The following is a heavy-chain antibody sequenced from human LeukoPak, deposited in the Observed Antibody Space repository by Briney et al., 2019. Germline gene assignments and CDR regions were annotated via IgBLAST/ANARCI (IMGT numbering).Heavy chain of an antibody. J-gene: IGHJ4*02. Sequence: IYVTGSTNFNPSLKSRVTMSVDTSKSQFSLNLSSVTAADTAVYYCARAPAGSSKYEYWGQGILVTVSS. CDR3: ARAPAGSSKYEY. V-gene: IGHV4-4*07. CDR2: IYVTGST. D-gene: IGHD6-13*01.